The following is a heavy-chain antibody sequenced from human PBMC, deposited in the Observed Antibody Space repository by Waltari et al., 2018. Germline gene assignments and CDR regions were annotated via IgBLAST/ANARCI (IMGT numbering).Heavy chain of an antibody. D-gene: IGHD1-1*01. CDR2: ISSDASDT. CDR3: ARVSRRTYRSPVPGRHYYYGMDV. CDR1: GFTFSSYW. J-gene: IGHJ6*02. Sequence: EEQLVESGGGLVQPGDSLRLSCAVSGFTFSSYWMNWVRHAPGKGPLWVSRISSDASDTTYADSVKGRFTISRDNAKNTLDLQMNRLRAEDTAGYFCARVSRRTYRSPVPGRHYYYGMDVWGQGTTVTVSS. V-gene: IGHV3-74*03.